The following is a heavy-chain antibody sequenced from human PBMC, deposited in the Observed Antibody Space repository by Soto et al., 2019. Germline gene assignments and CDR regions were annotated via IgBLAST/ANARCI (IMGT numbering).Heavy chain of an antibody. CDR3: AKVNYDFWSGYYDY. J-gene: IGHJ4*02. Sequence: EMQLLESGGGLIQPGGSLRLSCAASGFTFSNCAMSWVRQAPGKGLEWVSGISGSGGSTYYADTVKGRFTISRDNSKYTLYLQMNSLRAEDTAVYYCAKVNYDFWSGYYDYWGQGSLVTVSS. CDR2: ISGSGGST. CDR1: GFTFSNCA. D-gene: IGHD3-3*01. V-gene: IGHV3-23*01.